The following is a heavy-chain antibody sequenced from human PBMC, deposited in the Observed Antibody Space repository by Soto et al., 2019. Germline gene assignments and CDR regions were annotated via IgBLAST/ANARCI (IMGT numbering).Heavy chain of an antibody. CDR1: GFTFTSNG. CDR3: VVDTSGLLDY. CDR2: IWYDGNKK. D-gene: IGHD3-22*01. Sequence: GGSLRLSCAASGFTFTSNGMHWVRQAPGKGLEWVAVIWYDGNKKYYGDSVRGRFTISRDNSKNTLYLEMNSLRAEDTAVYYCVVDTSGLLDYWGQGTQVTVSS. J-gene: IGHJ4*02. V-gene: IGHV3-33*03.